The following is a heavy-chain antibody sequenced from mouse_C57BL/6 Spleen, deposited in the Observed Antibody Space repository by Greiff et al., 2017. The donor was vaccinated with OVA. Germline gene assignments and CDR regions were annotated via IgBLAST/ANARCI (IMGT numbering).Heavy chain of an antibody. CDR1: GYTFTSYW. Sequence: QVQLKQSGAELVKPGASVKLSCKASGYTFTSYWMHWVKQSPGHGLEWIGMIHPNSGGSNYNEKFKCKATLTVDKASSTAYMQLSSLTAEDSAVYDCAINFDYWGKGTTLTGSS. CDR2: IHPNSGGS. CDR3: AINFDY. J-gene: IGHJ2*01. V-gene: IGHV1-64*01.